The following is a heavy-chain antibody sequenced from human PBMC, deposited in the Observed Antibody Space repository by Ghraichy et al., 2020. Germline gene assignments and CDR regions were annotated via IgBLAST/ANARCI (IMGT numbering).Heavy chain of an antibody. CDR2: ISYDGSNK. D-gene: IGHD6-13*01. CDR3: ARAGRGSIAAAGTENDY. J-gene: IGHJ4*02. V-gene: IGHV3-30*04. Sequence: LNISCAASGFTFSSYAMHWVRQAPGKGLEWVAVISYDGSNKYYADSVKGRFTISRDNSKNTLYLQMNSLRAEDTAVYYCARAGRGSIAAAGTENDYWGQGTLVTVSS. CDR1: GFTFSSYA.